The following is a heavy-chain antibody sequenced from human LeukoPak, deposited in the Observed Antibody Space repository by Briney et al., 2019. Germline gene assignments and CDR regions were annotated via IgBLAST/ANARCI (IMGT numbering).Heavy chain of an antibody. CDR3: ARQWAYCSSTSCYGLYWFDP. CDR1: GVSISSSSYY. CDR2: IYYSGST. Sequence: SETLSLTCIVSGVSISSSSYYWGWIRQPPGKGLEWIGSIYYSGSTYYNPSLKSRVTISVDTSKNQFSLKLSSVTAADTAVYYCARQWAYCSSTSCYGLYWFDPWGQGTLVTVSS. D-gene: IGHD2-2*01. J-gene: IGHJ5*02. V-gene: IGHV4-39*01.